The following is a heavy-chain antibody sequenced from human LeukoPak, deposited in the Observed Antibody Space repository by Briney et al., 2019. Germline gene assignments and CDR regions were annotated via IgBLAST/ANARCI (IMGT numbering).Heavy chain of an antibody. CDR3: VRNLGGTLDW. D-gene: IGHD3-16*01. CDR1: GFISSDSW. Sequence: PGGSLRLSCAASGFISSDSWIHWVRQGPGGGLVWVSRLNPDETTTNYADSAKGRFTISRDNAKNSVYLQMNSLRVDDTAVYYCVRNLGGTLDWWGRGTLVTVS. J-gene: IGHJ4*02. CDR2: LNPDETTT. V-gene: IGHV3-74*01.